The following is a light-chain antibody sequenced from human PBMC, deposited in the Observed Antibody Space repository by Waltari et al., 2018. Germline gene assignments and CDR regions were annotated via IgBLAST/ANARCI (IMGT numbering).Light chain of an antibody. Sequence: QSVLTPPPSVSGTPGQRVPLPCPGSNSTIGGNSVHWYQQVPGTAPKLLIYNDNQGPSGVPDRFSASKSGTSASLAITGLQSEDEADYYCAVWDDSLGGVFGGGTKLTVL. CDR3: AVWDDSLGGV. CDR2: NDN. J-gene: IGLJ3*02. CDR1: NSTIGGNS. V-gene: IGLV1-44*01.